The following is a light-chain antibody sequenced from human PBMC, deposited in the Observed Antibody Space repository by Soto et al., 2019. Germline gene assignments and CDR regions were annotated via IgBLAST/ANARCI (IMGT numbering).Light chain of an antibody. V-gene: IGKV3-15*01. CDR3: QQYNNWPPDRT. Sequence: EIVMTQSPATLSVSPGERATLSCRASQSVSYKLAWYQQKPGQAPRLLIYDASTRATGIPTRFSGSGSGTEFTLTISSLQAEDFAAYLCQQYNNWPPDRTFGQGTKVEIK. CDR1: QSVSYK. CDR2: DAS. J-gene: IGKJ1*01.